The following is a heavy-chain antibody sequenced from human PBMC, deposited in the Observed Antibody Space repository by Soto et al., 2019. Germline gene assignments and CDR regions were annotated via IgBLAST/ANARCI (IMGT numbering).Heavy chain of an antibody. CDR3: TKVAVPRTLLNFDY. J-gene: IGHJ4*02. CDR2: ISGSGGSK. CDR1: GLTFSRYG. V-gene: IGHV3-23*01. Sequence: GGYLRLSCAASGLTFSRYGMRWVRQAPGKGLKWVSAISGSGGSKYYADSVKGRFTISRDNSKNTLYLQMNSLRAEDTAVYYWTKVAVPRTLLNFDYSGQATLVTVSS. D-gene: IGHD6-19*01.